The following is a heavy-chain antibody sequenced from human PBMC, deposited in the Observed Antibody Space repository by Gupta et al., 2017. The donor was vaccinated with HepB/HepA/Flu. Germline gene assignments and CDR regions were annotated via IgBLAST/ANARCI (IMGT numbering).Heavy chain of an antibody. Sequence: GASVKVSCKTSGYTFNNYGIGWVRQAPGQGLEWLGWISTYNGKANYAQNFQGRLTMTTDTSTSTTHMELRSLRSDDTAVYYCARDRSGSYGYFDSWGQGSLVT. D-gene: IGHD1-26*01. CDR1: GYTFNNYG. CDR3: ARDRSGSYGYFDS. CDR2: ISTYNGKA. V-gene: IGHV1-18*01. J-gene: IGHJ4*02.